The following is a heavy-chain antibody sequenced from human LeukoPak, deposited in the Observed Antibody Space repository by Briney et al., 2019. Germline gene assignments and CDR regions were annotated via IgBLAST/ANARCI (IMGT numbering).Heavy chain of an antibody. CDR2: SSAYNGNT. CDR1: GYTFTSYG. Sequence: GASVKVSCKASGYTFTSYGFSWVRQAPGQGLEWMGWSSAYNGNTNYAQKFQGRVTMTTDTSTSTAYMELRSLKSDDTAVYYCARDQTWFYGDLGGIDVWGQGTTVTVSS. J-gene: IGHJ6*02. V-gene: IGHV1-18*01. CDR3: ARDQTWFYGDLGGIDV. D-gene: IGHD4-17*01.